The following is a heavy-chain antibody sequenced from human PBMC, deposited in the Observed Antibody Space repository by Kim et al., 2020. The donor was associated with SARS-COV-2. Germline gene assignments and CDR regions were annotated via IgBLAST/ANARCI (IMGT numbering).Heavy chain of an antibody. CDR1: GGTFSSYA. CDR3: AIILTGFPNDAFDI. D-gene: IGHD3-9*01. J-gene: IGHJ3*02. Sequence: SVKVSCKASGGTFSSYAISWVRQAPGQGLEWMGGIIPIFGTANYAQKFQGRVTITADESTSTAYMELSSLRSEDTAVYYCAIILTGFPNDAFDIWGQGTMVTVSS. V-gene: IGHV1-69*13. CDR2: IIPIFGTA.